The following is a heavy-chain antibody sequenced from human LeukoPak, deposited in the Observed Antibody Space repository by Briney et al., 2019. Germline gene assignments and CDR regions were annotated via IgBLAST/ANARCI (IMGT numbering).Heavy chain of an antibody. D-gene: IGHD1-1*01. V-gene: IGHV3-48*01. Sequence: GGSLRLSCAASGFTFSNYSMNWIRQAPGKGLEWVSFISSGSSTIYYADSVKGRFTISRDNAENPLYLQMSSLRAEDTAVYYCARDFPGRTHRDWGQGTLVTVSS. CDR3: ARDFPGRTHRD. CDR2: ISSGSSTI. CDR1: GFTFSNYS. J-gene: IGHJ4*02.